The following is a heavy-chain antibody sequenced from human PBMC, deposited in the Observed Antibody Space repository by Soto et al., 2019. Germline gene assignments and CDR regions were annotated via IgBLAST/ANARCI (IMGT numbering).Heavy chain of an antibody. D-gene: IGHD1-1*01. CDR3: AEGWSQRERRGDWFDP. J-gene: IGHJ5*02. CDR2: IIPILGIA. V-gene: IGHV1-69*02. CDR1: GGTFSSYT. Sequence: QVQLVQSGAEVKKPGSSVKVSCKASGGTFSSYTISWVRQAPGQGLEWMGRIIPILGIANYAQKFQGRVTIPADKSTSTAYMERSSLRSEDTAVYYCAEGWSQRERRGDWFDPWGQGTLVTVSS.